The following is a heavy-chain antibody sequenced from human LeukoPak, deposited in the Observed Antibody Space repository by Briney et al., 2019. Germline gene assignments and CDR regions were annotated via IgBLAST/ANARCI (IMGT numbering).Heavy chain of an antibody. J-gene: IGHJ6*02. CDR2: IIPILGIA. V-gene: IGHV1-69*04. D-gene: IGHD4-17*01. CDR1: GGTFSSYA. CDR3: ARDTVTHYYYYYGMDV. Sequence: ASVKVSCKASGGTFSSYAISWVRQAPGQGLEWMGRIIPILGIANYAQKFQGRVTITADKSTSTAYMELSSLRSEDTAVYYCARDTVTHYYYYYGMDVWGQGTTVTVSS.